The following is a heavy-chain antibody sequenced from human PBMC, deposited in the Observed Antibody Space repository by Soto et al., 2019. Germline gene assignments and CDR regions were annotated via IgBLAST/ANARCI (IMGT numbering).Heavy chain of an antibody. V-gene: IGHV1-2*04. CDR3: ARGGGSYYYGMDV. Sequence: ASVKVSCNASGYTFTGYYMHWVRQAPGQGLEWMGWINPNSGGTNYAQKFQGWVTMTRDTSISTAYMELSRLRSDDTAVYYCARGGGSYYYGMDVWGQGTTVTVSS. CDR1: GYTFTGYY. D-gene: IGHD2-15*01. J-gene: IGHJ6*02. CDR2: INPNSGGT.